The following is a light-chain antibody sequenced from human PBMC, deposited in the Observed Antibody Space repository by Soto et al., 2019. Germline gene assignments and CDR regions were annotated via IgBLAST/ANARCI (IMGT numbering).Light chain of an antibody. J-gene: IGKJ4*01. V-gene: IGKV1-12*01. CDR1: QGISNW. CDR3: QQTNTFFPLS. Sequence: DIQMTQSPSSVSASGGDRVTITCRASQGISNWLAWYQQQPGKAPKLLIYSASTLQSGVPARFIGGGAGTHFTLIISSLQPEDFATYYCQQTNTFFPLSFGGGTKVEI. CDR2: SAS.